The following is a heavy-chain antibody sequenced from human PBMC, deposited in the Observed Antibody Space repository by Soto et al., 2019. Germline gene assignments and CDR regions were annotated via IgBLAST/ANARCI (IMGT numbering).Heavy chain of an antibody. D-gene: IGHD2-21*01. CDR3: ARHVASLAIDYYGMDV. CDR1: GYSFSTYW. J-gene: IGHJ6*02. V-gene: IGHV5-51*01. CDR2: IYPGDSDT. Sequence: PGESLKISCKGSGYSFSTYWIAWVRQMPGKGLEWMGMIYPGDSDTKYSPSFQGQVTISADKSLSTAYLQWSTLKASDTAMYYCARHVASLAIDYYGMDVWGQGTTVTFSS.